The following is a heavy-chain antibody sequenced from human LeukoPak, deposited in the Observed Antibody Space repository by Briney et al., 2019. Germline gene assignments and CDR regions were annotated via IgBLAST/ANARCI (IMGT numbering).Heavy chain of an antibody. D-gene: IGHD3-16*01. Sequence: SVKVSCKASGGTFSSYAISWVRQAPGQGLEWMGGIIPIFGTANYAQKFQGRVTITADESTSTAYMELSSLRSEDTAAYYCVRSSQTRPLQPLRYWGQGTLVTASS. CDR2: IIPIFGTA. J-gene: IGHJ4*02. V-gene: IGHV1-69*13. CDR1: GGTFSSYA. CDR3: VRSSQTRPLQPLRY.